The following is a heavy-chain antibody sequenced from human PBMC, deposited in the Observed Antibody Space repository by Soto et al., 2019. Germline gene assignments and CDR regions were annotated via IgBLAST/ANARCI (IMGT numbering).Heavy chain of an antibody. CDR3: ARQGGCVGSTCDSPDAFDV. CDR1: GYSFTNYW. J-gene: IGHJ3*01. CDR2: IYPGDSDT. Sequence: GESLKISCKGSGYSFTNYWIGWVRQMPGKXLEYMGIIYPGDSDTRYSPSFQGQVTISADKSISTTDLQLSSLKASDTAMYYCARQGGCVGSTCDSPDAFDVWGQGTTVTVSS. V-gene: IGHV5-51*01. D-gene: IGHD2-15*01.